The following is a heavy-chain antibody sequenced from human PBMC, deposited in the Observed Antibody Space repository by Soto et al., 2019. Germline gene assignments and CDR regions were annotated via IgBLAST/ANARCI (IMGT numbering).Heavy chain of an antibody. J-gene: IGHJ5*02. Sequence: PSETLSLTCTVSGGSISSYYWSWIRQPPGKGLEWIGYIYYSGSTNYNPSLKSRVTISVDTSKNQFSLKLSSVTAADTAVYYCARDPGRYDSSGYNWFDPWGQGTLVTVS. CDR3: ARDPGRYDSSGYNWFDP. V-gene: IGHV4-59*01. D-gene: IGHD3-22*01. CDR1: GGSISSYY. CDR2: IYYSGST.